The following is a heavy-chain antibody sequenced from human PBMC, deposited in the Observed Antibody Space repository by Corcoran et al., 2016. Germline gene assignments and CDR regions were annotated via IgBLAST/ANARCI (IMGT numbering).Heavy chain of an antibody. CDR2: INHSGST. J-gene: IGHJ6*02. CDR3: ARWDSRYYKGAGSYYGFSYSMDV. D-gene: IGHD3-10*01. Sequence: QVQLQQWGAGLLKPSETLSLTCAVYGGSFSGYYWSWIRQPPGKGLEWIGEINHSGSTNYNPSLKSRVTISVETYKNQFSLKLSSVTAADTAVYYCARWDSRYYKGAGSYYGFSYSMDVWGQGTTVTVSS. CDR1: GGSFSGYY. V-gene: IGHV4-34*01.